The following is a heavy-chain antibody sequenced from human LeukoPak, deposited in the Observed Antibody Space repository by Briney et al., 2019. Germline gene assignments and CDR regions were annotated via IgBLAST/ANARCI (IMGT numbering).Heavy chain of an antibody. CDR2: ISYTGST. D-gene: IGHD4-17*01. V-gene: IGHV4-59*01. CDR3: ARTGSTVTMLYPFDH. J-gene: IGHJ4*02. CDR1: GGSTNNYH. Sequence: PSETLSLTCSVSGGSTNNYHWSWIRQPPGKGLEWIGYISYTGSTNYNPSLKSRLTMSLDTSNNRFSLKLTSVTAADTAVYYCARTGSTVTMLYPFDHWGQGTLVTVSS.